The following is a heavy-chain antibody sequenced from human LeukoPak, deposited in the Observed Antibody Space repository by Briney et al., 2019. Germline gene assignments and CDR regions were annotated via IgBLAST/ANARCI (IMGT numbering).Heavy chain of an antibody. V-gene: IGHV3-30*18. J-gene: IGHJ3*02. Sequence: GGSLRLSCAASGFTFSSYGMHWVRQAPGKGLEWVAVISYDESNKYYADSVKGRFTISRDNSKNTLYLQMNSLRAEDTAVYYCAKDLSVIVVVPAALDAFDIWGQGTMVTVS. CDR3: AKDLSVIVVVPAALDAFDI. D-gene: IGHD2-2*01. CDR1: GFTFSSYG. CDR2: ISYDESNK.